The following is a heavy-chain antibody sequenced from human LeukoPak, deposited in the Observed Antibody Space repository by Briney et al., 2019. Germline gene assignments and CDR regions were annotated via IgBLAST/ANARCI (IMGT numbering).Heavy chain of an antibody. CDR3: ARIRYCGGISCYYIDY. D-gene: IGHD2-2*01. J-gene: IGHJ4*02. CDR1: EYTFTGYY. Sequence: ASVKVSCKASEYTFTGYYIHWVRQAPGQGLEWMGWIDPNTGDSNYVQKFQGRVTMTRDTSISTAYMELSRLRSDDTASYYCARIRYCGGISCYYIDYWGQGTLVTVSA. V-gene: IGHV1-2*02. CDR2: IDPNTGDS.